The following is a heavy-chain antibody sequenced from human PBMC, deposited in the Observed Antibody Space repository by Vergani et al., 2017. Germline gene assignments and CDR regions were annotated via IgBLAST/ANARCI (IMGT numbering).Heavy chain of an antibody. V-gene: IGHV4-59*01. J-gene: IGHJ4*02. CDR1: GGSISSYY. D-gene: IGHD3-3*01. CDR2: IYYSGST. Sequence: QVQLQESGPGLVKPSETLSLTCTVSGGSISSYYWSWIRQPPGKGLEWIGYIYYSGSTNYNPSLKSRVTISVDTSKNQFSLKLSSVNAADAAVYYCARGSYDFWSGYYSPFDYWGQGTLVTVSS. CDR3: ARGSYDFWSGYYSPFDY.